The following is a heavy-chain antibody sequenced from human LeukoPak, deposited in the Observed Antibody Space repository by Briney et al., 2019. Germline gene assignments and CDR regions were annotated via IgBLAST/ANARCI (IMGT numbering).Heavy chain of an antibody. J-gene: IGHJ3*02. D-gene: IGHD4-17*01. CDR1: GGSISSYY. CDR2: IHYSGST. CDR3: ARVLDYGDYHDDAFDI. Sequence: SETLSLTCTVSGGSISSYYWSWIRQPPGKGLEWIGYIHYSGSTNYNPSLKSRVTISVDTSKNQFSLKLSSVTAADTAVYYCARVLDYGDYHDDAFDIWGQGTMVTVSS. V-gene: IGHV4-59*01.